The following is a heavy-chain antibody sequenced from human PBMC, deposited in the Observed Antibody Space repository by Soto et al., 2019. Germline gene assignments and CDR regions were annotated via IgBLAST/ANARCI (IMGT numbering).Heavy chain of an antibody. CDR1: GGSISSSNW. J-gene: IGHJ6*02. CDR3: ARDSGSGTYGMDV. D-gene: IGHD3-10*01. CDR2: IYHSGST. V-gene: IGHV4-4*02. Sequence: PSETLSLTCAVSGGSISSSNWWSWVRQPPGKGLEWIGEIYHSGSTNYNPSLKSRVTISVDKSKNQFSLKLSSVTAADTAVYYCARDSGSGTYGMDVWGQGTTVTFS.